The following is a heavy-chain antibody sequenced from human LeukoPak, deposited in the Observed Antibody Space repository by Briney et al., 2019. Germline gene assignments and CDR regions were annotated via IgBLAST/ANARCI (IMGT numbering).Heavy chain of an antibody. J-gene: IGHJ3*02. D-gene: IGHD4-17*01. CDR2: ISYDGSNK. CDR1: GFTFSSYG. Sequence: GGSLRLSCAASGFTFSSYGMHWVRQAPGKGLEWVAVISYDGSNKYYADSVKGRFTISRDNSKNTLYLQMNSLRAEDTAVYYCANLMTTVSLLGAFDIWGQGTMVTVSS. CDR3: ANLMTTVSLLGAFDI. V-gene: IGHV3-30*18.